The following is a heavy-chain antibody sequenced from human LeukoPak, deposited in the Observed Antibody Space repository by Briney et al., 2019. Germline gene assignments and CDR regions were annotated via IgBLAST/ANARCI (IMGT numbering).Heavy chain of an antibody. CDR3: ARVLSGRGSLYDYYYYMDV. D-gene: IGHD3-10*01. CDR1: GFTFSSYS. Sequence: GGSLRLSCAASGFTFSSYSMNWVRQAPGKGLEWVSSISSSSSYIYYADSVKGRFTISRDNAKNSLYLQMNSLRAEDTAVYYCARVLSGRGSLYDYYYYMDVWGKGTTVTLSS. J-gene: IGHJ6*03. CDR2: ISSSSSYI. V-gene: IGHV3-21*04.